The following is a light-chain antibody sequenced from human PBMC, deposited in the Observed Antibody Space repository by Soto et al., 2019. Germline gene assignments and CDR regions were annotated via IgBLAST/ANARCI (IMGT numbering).Light chain of an antibody. CDR3: QQYHGFQYT. CDR2: KST. J-gene: IGKJ2*01. CDR1: QSIGSG. V-gene: IGKV1-5*03. Sequence: DFQMTQSPSTLSASVGDGVTITCRASQSIGSGLAWYQQQPGKAPKLLIYKSTNLQRGVSSRFSGSGSGTDFSITISRLQPADSATYYCQQYHGFQYTFGQGTKLEI.